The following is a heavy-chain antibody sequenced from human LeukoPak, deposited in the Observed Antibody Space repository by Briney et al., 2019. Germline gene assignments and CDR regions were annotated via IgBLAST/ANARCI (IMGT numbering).Heavy chain of an antibody. V-gene: IGHV3-21*05. J-gene: IGHJ3*02. CDR1: GFSLYSYA. CDR2: ISSSGSDK. Sequence: GGSLRLSCAASGFSLYSYAVNWVRQAPGKGLEWVSYISSSGSDKYYPDSVKGRFTISRDNAKNSLYLQMNSLRAEDTAVYYCARRTSGAFAIWGQGTKVTVSS. CDR3: ARRTSGAFAI.